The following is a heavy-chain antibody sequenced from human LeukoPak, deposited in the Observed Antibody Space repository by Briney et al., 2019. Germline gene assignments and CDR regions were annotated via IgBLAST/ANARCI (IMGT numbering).Heavy chain of an antibody. D-gene: IGHD3-22*01. CDR3: TRHHDYYDSSGYPTYYYYYMDV. CDR2: IRSKANSYAT. Sequence: GGSLRLSCAASGFTFSGSAMHWVRQASGKGLEWVDRIRSKANSYATAYAASVKGRFTISRDDSKNTAYLQMNSLKTEDTAVYYCTRHHDYYDSSGYPTYYYYYMDVWGKGTTVTVSS. J-gene: IGHJ6*03. V-gene: IGHV3-73*01. CDR1: GFTFSGSA.